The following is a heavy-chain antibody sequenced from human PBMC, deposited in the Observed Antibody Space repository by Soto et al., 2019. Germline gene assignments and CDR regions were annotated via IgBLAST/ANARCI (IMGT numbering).Heavy chain of an antibody. CDR1: GFTFSSYA. J-gene: IGHJ4*02. CDR2: ISSGGGST. CDR3: AKDLALGVALYFDY. Sequence: PGGSLRLSCAASGFTFSSYAMSWVGQAPGKGLEWVSTISSGGGSTYYADSVKGRFTISRDNSKNTLYLQMNSLRAEDTAVYYCAKDLALGVALYFDYWGQGTLVTVSS. V-gene: IGHV3-23*01. D-gene: IGHD6-19*01.